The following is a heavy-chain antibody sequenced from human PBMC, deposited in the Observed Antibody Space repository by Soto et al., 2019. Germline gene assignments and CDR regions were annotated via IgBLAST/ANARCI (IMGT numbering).Heavy chain of an antibody. Sequence: GGSLRLSCAASGFTFSSYSMNWVRQAPGKGLEWVSSISSSSSYIYYADSVKGRFTISRDNAKNSLYLQMNSLRAEDSAVYYRARAGGLGVLMVYAPDYWGQGTLVTVSS. D-gene: IGHD2-8*01. CDR2: ISSSSSYI. V-gene: IGHV3-21*01. CDR3: ARAGGLGVLMVYAPDY. CDR1: GFTFSSYS. J-gene: IGHJ4*02.